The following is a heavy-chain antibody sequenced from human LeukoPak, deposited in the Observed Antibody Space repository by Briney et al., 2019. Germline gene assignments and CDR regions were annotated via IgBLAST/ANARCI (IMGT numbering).Heavy chain of an antibody. D-gene: IGHD2-21*02. V-gene: IGHV3-23*01. J-gene: IGHJ1*01. CDR1: GFTFSNYA. Sequence: GGSLRLSCEASGFTFSNYAMTWVRQAPGKGLEWLSSIRDSGGRTYYADSVKRRFTISRDDSKSTLYLQMNSLRAEDTAIYYCAKDQVETALWGYFQHWGQGTLVTVSS. CDR3: AKDQVETALWGYFQH. CDR2: IRDSGGRT.